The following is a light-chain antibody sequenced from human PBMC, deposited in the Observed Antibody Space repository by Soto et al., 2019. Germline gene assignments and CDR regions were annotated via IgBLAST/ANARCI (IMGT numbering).Light chain of an antibody. CDR3: QQGHSMPFT. V-gene: IGKV1-39*01. Sequence: DIQMTQSPSSLSASVGDRVTITCRASQSITNSLNWYQHKPGKAPTLLVYAASSLQSGVPSTFSGSGSGTDFTLTISSLQPEDFATYFCQQGHSMPFTFGPGTKVDIK. CDR1: QSITNS. J-gene: IGKJ3*01. CDR2: AAS.